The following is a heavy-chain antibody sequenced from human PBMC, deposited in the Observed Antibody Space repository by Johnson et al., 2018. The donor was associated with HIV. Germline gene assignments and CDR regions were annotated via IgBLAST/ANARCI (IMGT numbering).Heavy chain of an antibody. V-gene: IGHV3-30*02. J-gene: IGHJ3*02. CDR1: GFTFSSYG. CDR3: AIPLGVPTDDDAFDI. CDR2: IRYGGSNK. Sequence: QEQLVESGGGVVQPGGSLRLSCAASGFTFSSYGMHWVRQAPGKGLEWVAFIRYGGSNKYYADSVKGRFTISRDNSKNTLYLQMNSLRAEDTAVYYCAIPLGVPTDDDAFDIWGQGTMVTVSS. D-gene: IGHD2-2*01.